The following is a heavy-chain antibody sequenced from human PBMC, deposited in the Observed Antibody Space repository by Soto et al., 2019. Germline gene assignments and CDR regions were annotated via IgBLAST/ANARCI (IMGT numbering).Heavy chain of an antibody. Sequence: GGSRRLSWAASGFTFSSYSMNWVRQAPGKGLEWVSSISSSSSYIYYADSVKGRFTISRDNAKNSLYLQMNSLRAEDTAVYYCARDFDYYDSSDGAFDIWGQGTMVTVSS. V-gene: IGHV3-21*01. CDR2: ISSSSSYI. J-gene: IGHJ3*02. D-gene: IGHD3-22*01. CDR1: GFTFSSYS. CDR3: ARDFDYYDSSDGAFDI.